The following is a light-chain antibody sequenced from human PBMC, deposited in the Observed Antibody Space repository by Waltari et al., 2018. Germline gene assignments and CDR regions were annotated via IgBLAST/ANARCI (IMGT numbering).Light chain of an antibody. CDR1: NIGSKR. Sequence: SYVLTQPPSVSVAPGQTARITCRGNNIGSKRVHWYQQKPGQAPVLVIYEDSDRPSGIPERFSGSNSGNTATLTISRVEAGDEADYYCQVWDSSSDHVVFGGGTKLTVL. J-gene: IGLJ2*01. V-gene: IGLV3-21*02. CDR3: QVWDSSSDHVV. CDR2: EDS.